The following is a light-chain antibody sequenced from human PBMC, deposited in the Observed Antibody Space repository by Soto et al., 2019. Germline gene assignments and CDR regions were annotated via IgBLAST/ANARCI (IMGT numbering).Light chain of an antibody. V-gene: IGKV1-9*01. CDR1: HDISTY. CDR2: GAT. CDR3: QQLNSYPIT. Sequence: DIQLTQSPSLLSASVGDRVTITCRASHDISTYLAWYQQKPGKAPKPLIYGATTLQSGVPSRFSGIGPGTDFTLTISSLQPEDFATYYCQQLNSYPITFGQGTRLVIK. J-gene: IGKJ5*01.